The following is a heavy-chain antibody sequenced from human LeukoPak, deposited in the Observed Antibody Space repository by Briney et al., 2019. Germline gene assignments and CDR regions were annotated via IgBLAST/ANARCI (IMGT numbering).Heavy chain of an antibody. Sequence: SETLSLTCTVSGGSISSYYWSWIRQPPGKGLEWIGYIYYSGSTNYNPSLKSRVTISVDTSKNQFSLELSSVTAADTAVYYCARLAIAARPSYYYYYGMDVWGQGTTVTVSS. V-gene: IGHV4-59*08. D-gene: IGHD6-6*01. CDR3: ARLAIAARPSYYYYYGMDV. J-gene: IGHJ6*02. CDR1: GGSISSYY. CDR2: IYYSGST.